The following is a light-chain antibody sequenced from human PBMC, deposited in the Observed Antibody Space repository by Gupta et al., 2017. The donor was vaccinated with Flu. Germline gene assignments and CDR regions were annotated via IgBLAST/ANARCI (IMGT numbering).Light chain of an antibody. J-gene: IGKJ4*01. CDR3: QQRSNFLT. Sequence: EIVLTQSPATLSVSPGERATLSCRASQSVSSYLGWYQQKPGQAPRLLIYDASNRATGLPASFSGSGSGTDLTLTSSSLEPEDFAVYYCQQRSNFLTFGGGTKVEIK. CDR1: QSVSSY. V-gene: IGKV3-11*01. CDR2: DAS.